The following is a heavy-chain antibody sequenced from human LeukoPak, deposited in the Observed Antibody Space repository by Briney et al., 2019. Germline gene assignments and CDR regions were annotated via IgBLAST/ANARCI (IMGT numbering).Heavy chain of an antibody. D-gene: IGHD2-21*01. J-gene: IGHJ4*02. Sequence: GGSLRPSCAASGFTFSSYWMSWVRQAPGKGLEWVSAISGSGGSTYYADSVKGRFTISRDNSKNTLYLQMNSLRAEDTAVYYCAKDRVRDGGEFDYWGQGTLVTVSS. CDR3: AKDRVRDGGEFDY. V-gene: IGHV3-23*01. CDR2: ISGSGGST. CDR1: GFTFSSYW.